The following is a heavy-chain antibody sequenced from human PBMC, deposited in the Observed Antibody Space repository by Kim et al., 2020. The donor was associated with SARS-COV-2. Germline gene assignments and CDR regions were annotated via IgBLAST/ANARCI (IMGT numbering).Heavy chain of an antibody. Sequence: TYDAYSVKGRFTISRDNSKNTLYLQMNSLTAEDTAVYYCATSGTSSPFDFWGQGSLVTVSS. CDR2: T. V-gene: IGHV3-23*01. J-gene: IGHJ4*02. CDR3: ATSGTSSPFDF. D-gene: IGHD1-26*01.